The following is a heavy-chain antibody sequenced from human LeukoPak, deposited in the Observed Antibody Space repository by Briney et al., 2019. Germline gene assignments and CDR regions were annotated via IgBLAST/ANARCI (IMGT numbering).Heavy chain of an antibody. V-gene: IGHV1-69*01. CDR2: ITPLFATA. J-gene: IGHJ6*02. CDR1: GGTFRKYT. Sequence: SVKVSCKASGGTFRKYTISWVRQRPGQGLEWMGGITPLFATATYAQKFQGRVTITADESASTAYMELSSLRSEDTAVYYCARVFFFRQKTAYEMDVWGQGNTVTVSS. CDR3: ARVFFFRQKTAYEMDV. D-gene: IGHD2-21*01.